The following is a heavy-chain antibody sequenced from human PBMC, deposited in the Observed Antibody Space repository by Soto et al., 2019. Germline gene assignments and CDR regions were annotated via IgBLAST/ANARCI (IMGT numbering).Heavy chain of an antibody. D-gene: IGHD3-22*01. J-gene: IGHJ4*02. CDR1: GDSISSYY. Sequence: QVQLQESGPGLVKPSETLSLTCAVSGDSISSYYCMWIRQPPGKGLESIGYLYYGRSANYNPSPKRRXTXSXXTSTNQCSLTLSSMAAADTAVYYCALRSMAVVPEYWGQGTLVTVSS. V-gene: IGHV4-59*01. CDR2: LYYGRSA. CDR3: ALRSMAVVPEY.